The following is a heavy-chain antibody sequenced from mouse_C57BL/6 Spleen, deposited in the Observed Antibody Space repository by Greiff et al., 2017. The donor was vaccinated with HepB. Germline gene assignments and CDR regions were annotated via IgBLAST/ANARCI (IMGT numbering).Heavy chain of an antibody. J-gene: IGHJ2*01. Sequence: QVQLQQPGAELVKPGASVKLSCKASGYTFTSYWMHWVKQRPGQGLEWIGMIHPNSGSTNYNEKFKSKATLTEDKSSSTAYMQLSSLTSEDSAVYYCARPTGTGDYFDYWGQGTTLTVSS. CDR3: ARPTGTGDYFDY. CDR1: GYTFTSYW. V-gene: IGHV1-64*01. D-gene: IGHD4-1*02. CDR2: IHPNSGST.